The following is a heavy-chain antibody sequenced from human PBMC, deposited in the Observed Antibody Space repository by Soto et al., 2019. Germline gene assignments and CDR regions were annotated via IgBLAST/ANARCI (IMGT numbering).Heavy chain of an antibody. V-gene: IGHV3-53*02. CDR3: ARSEHAIFGVVPFHY. J-gene: IGHJ4*02. CDR2: IYSGGST. Sequence: EVQLVETGGGLIQPGGSLRISCAASGFNVSSNYMSWVRQAPGKGLEWVSLIYSGGSTSYADSVKGRFTISRDNSKNTVYLHMNTLSAEDTAVYYCARSEHAIFGVVPFHYWGQGTLVTVSS. D-gene: IGHD3-3*01. CDR1: GFNVSSNY.